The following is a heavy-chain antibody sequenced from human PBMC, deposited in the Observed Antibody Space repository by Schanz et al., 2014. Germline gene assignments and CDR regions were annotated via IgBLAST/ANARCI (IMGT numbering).Heavy chain of an antibody. V-gene: IGHV3-23*01. J-gene: IGHJ4*02. Sequence: EVQLLESGGGLVQPGGSLRLSCAASGFNFKAYAMSWVRQAPGKGLEWVSGIEFSGGTTYYADSVKGRFTISRDNSKNTLYLQVNSLRAEDTAVYYCAKHVRSLTGNDYWGQGTLVTVSS. CDR1: GFNFKAYA. D-gene: IGHD3-9*01. CDR3: AKHVRSLTGNDY. CDR2: IEFSGGTT.